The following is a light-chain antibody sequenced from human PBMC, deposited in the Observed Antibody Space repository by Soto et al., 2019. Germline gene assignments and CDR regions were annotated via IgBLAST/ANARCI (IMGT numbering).Light chain of an antibody. CDR3: QQRSNWWT. CDR1: QSVSSY. Sequence: EIVLTQSPATLSLSPGERATLSCRASQSVSSYLAWYQQKPGQAPRLLIYDASNRATGIPARFSGSGSGTDFTLTISRLEPEDFAVYHCQQRSNWWTFGQGTKVEIK. J-gene: IGKJ1*01. CDR2: DAS. V-gene: IGKV3-11*01.